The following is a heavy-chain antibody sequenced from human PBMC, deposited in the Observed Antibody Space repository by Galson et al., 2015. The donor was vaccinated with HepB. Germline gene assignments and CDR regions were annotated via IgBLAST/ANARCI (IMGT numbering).Heavy chain of an antibody. V-gene: IGHV3-30*04. Sequence: SLRLSCAASGFTFSSYAMHWVRQAPGKGLEWVAVISYDGSNKYYADSVKGRFTISRDNSKNTLYLQMNSLRSDDTAVYYCARDRAYYYDSSGYPVWYFDLWGRGTLVTASS. CDR2: ISYDGSNK. CDR3: ARDRAYYYDSSGYPVWYFDL. D-gene: IGHD3-22*01. J-gene: IGHJ2*01. CDR1: GFTFSSYA.